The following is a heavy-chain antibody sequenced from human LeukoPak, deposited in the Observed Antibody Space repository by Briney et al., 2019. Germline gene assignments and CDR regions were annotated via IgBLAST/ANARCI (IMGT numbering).Heavy chain of an antibody. J-gene: IGHJ4*02. CDR1: GFTFINYW. Sequence: GGSLRLSCATSGFTFINYWMYWVRQAPGKGLVWVSRITSDGDSATYADSVKGRFTISRDNVKSTLYLQMNSLRAEDTAVYYCARMRGGYLLDSWGQGTLVTVSS. D-gene: IGHD5-12*01. CDR2: ITSDGDSA. CDR3: ARMRGGYLLDS. V-gene: IGHV3-74*01.